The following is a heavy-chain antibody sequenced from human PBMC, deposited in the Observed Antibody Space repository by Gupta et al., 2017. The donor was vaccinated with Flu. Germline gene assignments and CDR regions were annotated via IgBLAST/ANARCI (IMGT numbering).Heavy chain of an antibody. V-gene: IGHV4-59*01. J-gene: IGHJ4*02. CDR1: GGSIRSYY. Sequence: GGSIRSYYWSWIRQPPGKGLEWIGYIYYTGSTNYNPSLKSRVTISVDTSKNQFSLKLSSVTAADTAVYYCARDWSRGYFDYWGQGTLVTVSS. CDR2: IYYTGST. D-gene: IGHD3-3*01. CDR3: ARDWSRGYFDY.